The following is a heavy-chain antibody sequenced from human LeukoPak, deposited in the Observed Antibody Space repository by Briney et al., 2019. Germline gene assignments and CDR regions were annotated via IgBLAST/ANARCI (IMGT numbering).Heavy chain of an antibody. CDR1: GFTFSSYG. CDR3: AKDSAVAGMDYYYGMDV. Sequence: GRSLRLSCAASGFTFSSYGMHWVRQAPGKGLEWVAVISYDGSNKYYADSVKGRFTISRDNSKNTLYLQMNSLRAEDTAVYYCAKDSAVAGMDYYYGMDVWGQGTTVTVSS. D-gene: IGHD6-19*01. J-gene: IGHJ6*02. CDR2: ISYDGSNK. V-gene: IGHV3-30*18.